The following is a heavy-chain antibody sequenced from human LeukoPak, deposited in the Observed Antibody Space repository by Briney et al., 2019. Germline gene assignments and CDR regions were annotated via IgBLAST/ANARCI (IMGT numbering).Heavy chain of an antibody. Sequence: GASVKVSCKASGYTFTSYDINWVRQATGQGLEWMGWMNPNSGNTGYAQKFQGRVTMTRNTSISTAYMGLSSLRSEDTAVYYCAAYYDILTDAFDIWGQGTMVTVSS. J-gene: IGHJ3*02. V-gene: IGHV1-8*01. CDR2: MNPNSGNT. CDR3: AAYYDILTDAFDI. CDR1: GYTFTSYD. D-gene: IGHD3-9*01.